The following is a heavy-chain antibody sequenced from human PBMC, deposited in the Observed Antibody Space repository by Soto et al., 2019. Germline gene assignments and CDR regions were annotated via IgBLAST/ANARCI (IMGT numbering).Heavy chain of an antibody. J-gene: IGHJ5*02. CDR3: ARGYYDFWSGYYEGNWFDP. Sequence: GASVKVSCKASGYTFTSYAMHWVRQAPGQRLEWMGWINAGNGNTKYSQKFQGRVTITRDTSASTAYMELSSLRSEDTAVYYCARGYYDFWSGYYEGNWFDPWGQGTLVTVSS. CDR1: GYTFTSYA. D-gene: IGHD3-3*01. CDR2: INAGNGNT. V-gene: IGHV1-3*01.